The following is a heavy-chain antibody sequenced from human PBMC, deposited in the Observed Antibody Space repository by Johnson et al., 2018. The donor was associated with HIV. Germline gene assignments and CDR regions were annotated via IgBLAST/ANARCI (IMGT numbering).Heavy chain of an antibody. CDR3: AREGAAVGKAFAI. V-gene: IGHV3-30-3*01. Sequence: QVQLVESGGGVVQPGRSLTLSCVGSGFTFSDYAIHWVRQAPGKGLAWVAVISDDGSNKYYADSVKGRFTISRDNSENTLYLQMKSLRTEDTAVYYCAREGAAVGKAFAIWGQGTMVTVSS. CDR1: GFTFSDYA. J-gene: IGHJ3*02. D-gene: IGHD6-13*01. CDR2: ISDDGSNK.